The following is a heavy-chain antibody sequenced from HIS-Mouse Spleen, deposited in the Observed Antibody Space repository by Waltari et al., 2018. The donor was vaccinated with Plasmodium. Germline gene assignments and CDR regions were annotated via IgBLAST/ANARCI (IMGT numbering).Heavy chain of an antibody. D-gene: IGHD1-7*01. CDR3: ARDRITGTSYFDY. V-gene: IGHV4-39*07. CDR1: GGSISSSSYY. J-gene: IGHJ4*02. CDR2: IYYRGGT. Sequence: QLQLQESGPGLVKPSETLSLTCTVSGGSISSSSYYWGWIRQPPGKGLEWIGSIYYRGGTHYNPSLKSRVTISVDTAKNQFSLKLSSVTAADTAVYYCARDRITGTSYFDYWGQGTLVTVSS.